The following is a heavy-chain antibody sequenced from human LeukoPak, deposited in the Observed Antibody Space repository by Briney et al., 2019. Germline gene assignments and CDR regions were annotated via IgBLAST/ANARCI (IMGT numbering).Heavy chain of an antibody. J-gene: IGHJ6*02. CDR1: GFTFDDYG. V-gene: IGHV3-20*04. D-gene: IGHD6-13*01. Sequence: PGGSLRLSCAASGFTFDDYGMSWVRQAPGKGLEWVSGINWNGGSTGYADSVKGRFTISRDNAKNSLCLQMNSLRAEDTALYYCARDEGIAAAVPPVGTSYYGMDVWGQGTTVTVSS. CDR2: INWNGGST. CDR3: ARDEGIAAAVPPVGTSYYGMDV.